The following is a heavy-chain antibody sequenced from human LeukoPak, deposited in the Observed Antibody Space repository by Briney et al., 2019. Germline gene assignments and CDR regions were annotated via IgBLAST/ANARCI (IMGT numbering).Heavy chain of an antibody. CDR1: GYTFTGYY. D-gene: IGHD3-22*01. CDR3: ARARYDSSGYYGY. Sequence: RASVKVSCKASGYTFTGYYMHWVRQAPGQGLEWMGWINPNSGGTNYAQKFQGRVTMTRDTSISTAYMELSRLRSDDTAVYYCARARYDSSGYYGYWGQGTLVTVSS. V-gene: IGHV1-2*02. CDR2: INPNSGGT. J-gene: IGHJ4*02.